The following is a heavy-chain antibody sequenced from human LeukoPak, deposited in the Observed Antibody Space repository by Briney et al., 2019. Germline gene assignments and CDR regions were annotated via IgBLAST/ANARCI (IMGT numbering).Heavy chain of an antibody. Sequence: PSETLSLTCTVSGGSMSGYYYTWIRQPPGKGLEWIGYIYYSGGSNYNPSLKSRVTISVDTSKSQISLKLTSVIAADTAVYYCARGVGRGRLSSDSFDLWGQGTMVTVSS. V-gene: IGHV4-59*01. CDR3: ARGVGRGRLSSDSFDL. J-gene: IGHJ3*01. CDR1: GGSMSGYY. CDR2: IYYSGGS.